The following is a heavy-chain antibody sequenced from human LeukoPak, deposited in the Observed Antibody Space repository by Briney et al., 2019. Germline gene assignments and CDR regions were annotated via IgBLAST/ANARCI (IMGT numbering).Heavy chain of an antibody. CDR3: AKHGGRYFDS. D-gene: IGHD4-23*01. CDR1: GGSISTNTW. Sequence: PSGTLSLTCAVSGGSISTNTWWSRVRQPPGKGLEWIGQTSHDGNADYTPSLKSRVTISVDKSKNQLSLKLNSVTAADSAVYYCAKHGGRYFDSWGQGTLVTVSS. CDR2: TSHDGNA. J-gene: IGHJ4*02. V-gene: IGHV4-4*02.